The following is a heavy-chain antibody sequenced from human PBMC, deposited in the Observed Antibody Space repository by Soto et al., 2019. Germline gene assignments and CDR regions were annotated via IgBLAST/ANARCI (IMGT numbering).Heavy chain of an antibody. Sequence: SETLSLTCTVSGGSISSYYWSWIRQPPGKGLEWIGYIYYSGSTNYNPSLKSRVTISVDTSKNQFFLKLGSVTAADTAVYYCARNLGTGTPRNNWFDPWGQGTLVTVSS. CDR3: ARNLGTGTPRNNWFDP. D-gene: IGHD1-7*01. CDR1: GGSISSYY. J-gene: IGHJ5*02. V-gene: IGHV4-59*08. CDR2: IYYSGST.